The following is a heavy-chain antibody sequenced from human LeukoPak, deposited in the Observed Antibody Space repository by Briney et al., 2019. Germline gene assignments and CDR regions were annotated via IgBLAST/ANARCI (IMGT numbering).Heavy chain of an antibody. CDR3: AKSLRYFYGVDV. Sequence: GGSLRLSCAASGFTFNNYAMTWVRQAPGKGLEWVSAIDARGDDTFYADFVRGRFTVSRDNVKNMVHLQINSLRAEDSAFSSRAKSLRYFYGVDVWGRGTTVTVSS. J-gene: IGHJ6*04. D-gene: IGHD3-9*01. CDR2: IDARGDDT. CDR1: GFTFNNYA. V-gene: IGHV3-23*01.